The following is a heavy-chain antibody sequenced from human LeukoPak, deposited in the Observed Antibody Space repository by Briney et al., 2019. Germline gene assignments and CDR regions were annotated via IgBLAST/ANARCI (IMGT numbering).Heavy chain of an antibody. Sequence: ASVTVSCKASGYTFTSYDINWVRQAPGQGLEWMGWMNPNSGNTGYAQKFQGRVTMTRNTSISTAYMELSSLRSEDTAVYYCARGCFSSSWSPSGRRRYYGMDVWGQGTTVTVSS. J-gene: IGHJ6*02. V-gene: IGHV1-8*01. D-gene: IGHD6-13*01. CDR3: ARGCFSSSWSPSGRRRYYGMDV. CDR1: GYTFTSYD. CDR2: MNPNSGNT.